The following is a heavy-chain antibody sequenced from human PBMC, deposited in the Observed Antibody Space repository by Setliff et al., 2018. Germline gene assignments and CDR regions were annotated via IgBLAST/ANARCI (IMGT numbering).Heavy chain of an antibody. D-gene: IGHD2-2*01. J-gene: IGHJ4*02. Sequence: GESLKISCKGSGYSFTKYWIGWVRQMPGKGLEWMGIIYPGDSDTRYSPSFQGQVTISADKSISTAYLQWSSLKASDTAMYYCARRQGGFCDSNGCWDGYFDYWGQGTPVTVSS. V-gene: IGHV5-51*01. CDR2: IYPGDSDT. CDR3: ARRQGGFCDSNGCWDGYFDY. CDR1: GYSFTKYW.